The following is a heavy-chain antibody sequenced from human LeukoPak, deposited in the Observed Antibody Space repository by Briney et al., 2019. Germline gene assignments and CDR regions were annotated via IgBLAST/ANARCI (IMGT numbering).Heavy chain of an antibody. CDR1: GFTFSDYS. Sequence: GGPLRLSCAASGFTFSDYSINWVRQAPGKGLEWVSSISTVSTYTNYADSVKGRFSISRDNAKGLLYLQMSNLRDEGTGVYYCARDASGYFHYYYMDVWGKGTTVTVSS. D-gene: IGHD3-3*01. J-gene: IGHJ6*03. CDR2: ISTVSTYT. CDR3: ARDASGYFHYYYMDV. V-gene: IGHV3-21*01.